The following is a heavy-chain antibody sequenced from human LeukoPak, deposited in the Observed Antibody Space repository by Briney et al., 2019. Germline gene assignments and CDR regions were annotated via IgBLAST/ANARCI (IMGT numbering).Heavy chain of an antibody. V-gene: IGHV4-59*01. J-gene: IGHJ4*02. CDR3: ARARSSGYYPYYFDY. CDR1: GGSISSYY. Sequence: PSETLSLTCTLSGGSISSYYWTWIRQPPGKGLEWIGNIYYSGSTNYNPSLKSRVTISVDTSKNQFSLKLSSVTAADTAVYYCARARSSGYYPYYFDYWGQGTLVTVSS. D-gene: IGHD3-22*01. CDR2: IYYSGST.